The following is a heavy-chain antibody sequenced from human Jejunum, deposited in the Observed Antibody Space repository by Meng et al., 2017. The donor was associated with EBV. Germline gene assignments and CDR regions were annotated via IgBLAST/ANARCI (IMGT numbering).Heavy chain of an antibody. CDR2: IYYTGRT. V-gene: IGHV4-4*02. J-gene: IGHJ5*02. D-gene: IGHD5-12*01. CDR3: ATSMSGYSYGYS. Sequence: VQVQESGPGLVQPSGTLSLTCAVSGASISSSHWWSWVRQAPGEGLEWIGEIYYTGRTNYNPSLKSRVSMSIDKSKNQFSLNLNSVTVADTAVYYCATSMSGYSYGYSWGQGTLVTVSS. CDR1: GASISSSHW.